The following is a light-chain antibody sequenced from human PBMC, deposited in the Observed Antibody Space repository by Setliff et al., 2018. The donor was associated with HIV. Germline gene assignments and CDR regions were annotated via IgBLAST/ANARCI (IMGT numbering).Light chain of an antibody. CDR2: AAS. CDR3: TSYANSSTYI. Sequence: QSVLTQPASVSGSLGQSITISCIGTSSDIGGTNYVSWYQQFPGEAPQLIIYAASDRPSGVSHRFSGSKSGNTASLTISGLQAEDEADYYCTSYANSSTYIFGTGTKVTVL. CDR1: SSDIGGTNY. V-gene: IGLV2-14*03. J-gene: IGLJ1*01.